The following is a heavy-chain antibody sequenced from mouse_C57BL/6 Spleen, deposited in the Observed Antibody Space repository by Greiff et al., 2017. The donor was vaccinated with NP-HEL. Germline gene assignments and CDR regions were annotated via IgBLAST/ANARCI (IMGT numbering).Heavy chain of an antibody. CDR1: GYTFTSYW. CDR3: ARRGRRGRGSHAMDY. V-gene: IGHV1-69*01. Sequence: QVQLQQPGAELVMPGASVKLSCKASGYTFTSYWMHWVKQRPGQGLEWIGEIDPSDSYTNYNQKFKGKSTLTVDKSSSNAYMELRSLTSEDSAVYYRARRGRRGRGSHAMDYWGQGTSVTVSS. D-gene: IGHD2-12*01. J-gene: IGHJ4*01. CDR2: IDPSDSYT.